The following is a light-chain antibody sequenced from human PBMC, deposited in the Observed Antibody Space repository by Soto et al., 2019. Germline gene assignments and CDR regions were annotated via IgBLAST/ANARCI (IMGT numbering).Light chain of an antibody. V-gene: IGKV3-11*01. Sequence: EVVLTQSPATLSLSPGERATLSCRASENVRTFVDWYQQKPGQAPRLLIYGASNRATGIPARFSGSGSGTDFTLTISNLEPEDFATYYCQQADTFPPTFGQGTKVEIK. CDR3: QQADTFPPT. J-gene: IGKJ2*01. CDR2: GAS. CDR1: ENVRTF.